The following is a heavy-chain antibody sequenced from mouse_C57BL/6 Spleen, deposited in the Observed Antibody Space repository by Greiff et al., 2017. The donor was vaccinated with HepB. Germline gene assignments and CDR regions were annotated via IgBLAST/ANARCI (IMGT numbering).Heavy chain of an antibody. CDR1: GYTFTSYW. D-gene: IGHD1-1*01. J-gene: IGHJ2*01. CDR3: AGSYYYGSSHYFDY. CDR2: IHPSDSDT. Sequence: QVQLQQPGAELVKPGASVKVSCKASGYTFTSYWMHWVKQRPGQGLEWIGRIHPSDSDTNYNQKFKGKATLTVEKSSRTAYMQLSSLTSEDSAVYYCAGSYYYGSSHYFDYWGQGTTLTVSS. V-gene: IGHV1-74*01.